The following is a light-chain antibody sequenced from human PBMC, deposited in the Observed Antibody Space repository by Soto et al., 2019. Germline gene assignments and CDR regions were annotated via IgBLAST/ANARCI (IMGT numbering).Light chain of an antibody. Sequence: DIVLTQSPDTLSLSPGERATLSCRASQSVSNNYLAWYQQKPGQTPRLVIYHASNRATGIPDRFTGGGSGTEFTLVISRLEPEDFAVYYFQQYGFSPPVTFGQGTRLDIK. J-gene: IGKJ5*01. CDR2: HAS. CDR3: QQYGFSPPVT. CDR1: QSVSNNY. V-gene: IGKV3-20*01.